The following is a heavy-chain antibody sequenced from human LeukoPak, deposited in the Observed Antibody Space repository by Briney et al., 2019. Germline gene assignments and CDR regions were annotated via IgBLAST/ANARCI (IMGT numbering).Heavy chain of an antibody. Sequence: GGSLRLSCAGSGFTFRSYWMNWLRQAPRKGLEWVANVKQDGSEKYYVDSVKGRFTISRDNAKNSLYLQMNSLRAEDTAVYYCAKEGDYPILTYDSWGQGALVTVSS. CDR1: GFTFRSYW. J-gene: IGHJ5*01. CDR3: AKEGDYPILTYDS. D-gene: IGHD4-17*01. V-gene: IGHV3-7*01. CDR2: VKQDGSEK.